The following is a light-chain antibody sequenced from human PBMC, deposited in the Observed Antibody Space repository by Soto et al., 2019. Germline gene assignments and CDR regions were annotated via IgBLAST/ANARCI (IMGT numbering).Light chain of an antibody. CDR2: AAS. CDR1: QSISSY. Sequence: DIQMTQSPSSLSASIGARVTITCRASQSISSYLNWYHQRPGKAPKLLIYAASSFQRGVPSRFSGSGSGTDFTLTISSLQPEDFGTYYCQQSYSTSITFGQGTRLEIK. CDR3: QQSYSTSIT. J-gene: IGKJ5*01. V-gene: IGKV1-39*01.